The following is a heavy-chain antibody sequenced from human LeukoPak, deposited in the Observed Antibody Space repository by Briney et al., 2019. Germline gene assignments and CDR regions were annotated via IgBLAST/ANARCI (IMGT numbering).Heavy chain of an antibody. Sequence: GRSLRLSCAASAFTFSDHSMHWVRQAPGKGLEWVSSIAYDSSNTYYADSVKGRFTISRDNSKNTLYLQLSSLRIEDTAVYYCARFAAGGSYYYYMDVWGKGTTVTVSS. J-gene: IGHJ6*03. D-gene: IGHD6-25*01. CDR2: IAYDSSNT. V-gene: IGHV3-30-3*01. CDR3: ARFAAGGSYYYYMDV. CDR1: AFTFSDHS.